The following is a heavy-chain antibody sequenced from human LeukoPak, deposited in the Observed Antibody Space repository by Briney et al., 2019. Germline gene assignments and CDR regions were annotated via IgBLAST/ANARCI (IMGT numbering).Heavy chain of an antibody. CDR3: AGLHFAAAEEFDP. D-gene: IGHD6-13*01. CDR2: IYYSGNT. Sequence: SETLSLTCTVSGGSLSGHWWSWIRQPPGKGLEWIGYIYYSGNTNYNPSLNTRVTISVDTSKNQFSLNLRSVTVADTAVYYCAGLHFAAAEEFDPWGQGTLVTVSS. J-gene: IGHJ5*02. V-gene: IGHV4-59*08. CDR1: GGSLSGHW.